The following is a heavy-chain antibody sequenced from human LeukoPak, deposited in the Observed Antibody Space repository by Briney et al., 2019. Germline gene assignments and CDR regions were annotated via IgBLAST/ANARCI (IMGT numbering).Heavy chain of an antibody. CDR1: GYTFTGYY. D-gene: IGHD3-3*01. CDR2: INPNSGGT. V-gene: IGHV1-2*02. Sequence: ASVKVSCKASGYTFTGYYMHWVRQAPGQGLEWMGWINPNSGGTNYAQKFQGRVTMTRDTSISTAYMELSRLRSDDTAVYYCAGAYSSTYYDFWSGYGPQAFDIWGQGTMVTVSS. J-gene: IGHJ3*02. CDR3: AGAYSSTYYDFWSGYGPQAFDI.